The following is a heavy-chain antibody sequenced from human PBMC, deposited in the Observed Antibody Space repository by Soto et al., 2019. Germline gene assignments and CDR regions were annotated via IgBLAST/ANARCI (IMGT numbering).Heavy chain of an antibody. CDR3: TREKFDP. J-gene: IGHJ5*02. Sequence: QLVESGGGLVQSGGSLRLSCAASGFTFSTYWMHWVRQAPGKGLVWVSRIKTDGSSTNYADSVKGRFTISRDNAKNTLYLQMNSLRIEDTAVYYCTREKFDPWGQGTLVTVSS. CDR1: GFTFSTYW. V-gene: IGHV3-74*01. CDR2: IKTDGSST.